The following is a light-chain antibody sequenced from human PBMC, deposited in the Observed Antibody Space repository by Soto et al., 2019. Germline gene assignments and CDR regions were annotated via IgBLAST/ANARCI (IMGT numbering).Light chain of an antibody. CDR2: AAS. CDR3: QQSYSTPYT. V-gene: IGKV1-39*01. CDR1: QGISTY. Sequence: DIQMTQSPSSLSASVGDRVTITCRASQGISTYLIWYQQRQGRAPKLLIYAASSLVSGVASRFSGSGSGTDFTLTISSLQPEDFATYYCQQSYSTPYTFGQGTKLETK. J-gene: IGKJ2*01.